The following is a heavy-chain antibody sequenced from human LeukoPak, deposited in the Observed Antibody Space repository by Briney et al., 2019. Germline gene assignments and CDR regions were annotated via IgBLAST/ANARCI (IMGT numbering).Heavy chain of an antibody. CDR1: GGSISSHY. CDR3: ARGGYSGYDLDQ. V-gene: IGHV4-59*11. J-gene: IGHJ4*02. CDR2: IYYSGST. D-gene: IGHD5-12*01. Sequence: SETLSLTCTVSGGSISSHYWSWIRQPPGKGLEWIGYIYYSGSTNYNPSLKSRVTISVDTSKNRFSLKLSSVTAADTAVYYCARGGYSGYDLDQWGQGTLVTVSS.